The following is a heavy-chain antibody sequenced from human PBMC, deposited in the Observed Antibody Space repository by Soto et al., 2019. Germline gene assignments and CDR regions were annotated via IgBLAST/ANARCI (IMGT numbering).Heavy chain of an antibody. D-gene: IGHD3-16*01. V-gene: IGHV1-69*02. J-gene: IGHJ5*02. CDR3: ARGGNDQTKSRNNYNWFDP. Sequence: ASVKVSCKASGGTFSSYTISWVRQAPGQGLEWMGRIIPILGIANYAQKFQGRVTITADKSTSTAYMELSSLRSEDTAVYYCARGGNDQTKSRNNYNWFDPWGQGTLVTVSS. CDR1: GGTFSSYT. CDR2: IIPILGIA.